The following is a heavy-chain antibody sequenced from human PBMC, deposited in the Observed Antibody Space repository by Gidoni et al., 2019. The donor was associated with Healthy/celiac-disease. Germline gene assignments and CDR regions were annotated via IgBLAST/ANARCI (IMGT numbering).Heavy chain of an antibody. CDR2: ISSSGSTI. Sequence: EVQLVESGGGLVKPGWSLRLSCAASGFTFSSSEMNWVGQAPGKGLEWFSYISSSGSTIYYADSVKGRFTISIDNDKNSLYLQMNSLLAEDTAVHYCARGTRGAFDIWGQGTMVTVSS. CDR3: ARGTRGAFDI. CDR1: GFTFSSSE. J-gene: IGHJ3*02. D-gene: IGHD3-10*01. V-gene: IGHV3-48*03.